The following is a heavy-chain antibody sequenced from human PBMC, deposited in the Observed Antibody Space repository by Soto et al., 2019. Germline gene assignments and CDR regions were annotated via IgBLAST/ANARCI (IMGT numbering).Heavy chain of an antibody. CDR1: GGSISSSNW. Sequence: SETLSLTCAVSGGSISSSNWWSWVRQPPGKGLEWIGEIYHSGSTNYNPSLKSRVTISVDKSKNQFSLKLSSVTAADTAVYYCARADIGYCSSTSCLGDYYYGMDVWGQGTTVSVSS. V-gene: IGHV4-4*02. CDR3: ARADIGYCSSTSCLGDYYYGMDV. CDR2: IYHSGST. J-gene: IGHJ6*02. D-gene: IGHD2-2*01.